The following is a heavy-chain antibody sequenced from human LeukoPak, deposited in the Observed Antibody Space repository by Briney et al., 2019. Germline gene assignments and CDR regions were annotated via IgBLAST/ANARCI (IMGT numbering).Heavy chain of an antibody. Sequence: GGSLRLPCAASGFTFTIFGMTWVRQAPGKGLEWISFISGSGGDTYYADSVKGRFTISRDNSKNTLYLQMNSLRVEDTAVYYCAKIGGGDPEFDYWGQGTLVTVSS. CDR2: ISGSGGDT. V-gene: IGHV3-23*01. J-gene: IGHJ4*02. CDR3: AKIGGGDPEFDY. D-gene: IGHD2-21*02. CDR1: GFTFTIFG.